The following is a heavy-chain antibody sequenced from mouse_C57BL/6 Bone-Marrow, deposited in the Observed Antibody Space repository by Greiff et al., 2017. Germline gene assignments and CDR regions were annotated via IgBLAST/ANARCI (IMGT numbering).Heavy chain of an antibody. J-gene: IGHJ4*01. D-gene: IGHD1-1*01. V-gene: IGHV1-59*01. CDR2: IDPSDSYT. CDR3: ARSSITSEGAMDY. Sequence: QVQLQQPGAELVRPGTSVKLSCKASGYTFTSYWMHWVKQRPGQGLEWIGVIDPSDSYTNYNQKFKGKATLTVDTSSSTAYMQLSSLTSEDSAVYYCARSSITSEGAMDYWGQGTSVTVSS. CDR1: GYTFTSYW.